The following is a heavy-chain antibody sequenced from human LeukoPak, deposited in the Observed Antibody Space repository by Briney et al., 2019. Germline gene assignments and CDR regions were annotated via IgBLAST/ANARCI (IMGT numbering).Heavy chain of an antibody. Sequence: PSETLSLTCAVYGGSFSGYYWSWIRQPPGKGLEWIGEINHSGSTNYNPSLESRVTISVDTSKNQFSLKLSSVTAADTAVYYCARADDIVVVPAAYFDYWGQGTLVTVSS. D-gene: IGHD2-2*01. V-gene: IGHV4-34*01. CDR3: ARADDIVVVPAAYFDY. CDR2: INHSGST. CDR1: GGSFSGYY. J-gene: IGHJ4*02.